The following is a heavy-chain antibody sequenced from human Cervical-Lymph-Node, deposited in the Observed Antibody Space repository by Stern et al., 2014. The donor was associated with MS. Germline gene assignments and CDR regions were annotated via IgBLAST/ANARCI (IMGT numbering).Heavy chain of an antibody. CDR1: GFNFSDSA. CDR2: IRSKANNYAT. D-gene: IGHD5-18*01. CDR3: MGGYGTHDAFDI. V-gene: IGHV3-73*02. Sequence: VQLVESGGGLVQPGGSLKLSCAASGFNFSDSAIHWVRQASGKGLEWVGRIRSKANNYATAYAASVRGTFTISRDDSKNTAFLQMNSLKTEDTAVYYCMGGYGTHDAFDIWGQGTVVTVSS. J-gene: IGHJ3*02.